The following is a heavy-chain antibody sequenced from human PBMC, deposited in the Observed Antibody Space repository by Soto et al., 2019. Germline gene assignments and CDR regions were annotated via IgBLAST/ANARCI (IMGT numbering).Heavy chain of an antibody. CDR1: GFTFSSYG. V-gene: IGHV3-NL1*01. D-gene: IGHD4-17*01. CDR2: IYSGGST. CDR3: ARGHPTYYYGMDV. Sequence: QVQLVESGGGVVQPGRSLRLSCAASGFTFSSYGMHWVRQAPGKGLEWVAVIYSGGSTYYADSVKGRFTISRDNSKNTLYLQMNSLRAEDTAVYYCARGHPTYYYGMDVWGQGTTVTVSS. J-gene: IGHJ6*02.